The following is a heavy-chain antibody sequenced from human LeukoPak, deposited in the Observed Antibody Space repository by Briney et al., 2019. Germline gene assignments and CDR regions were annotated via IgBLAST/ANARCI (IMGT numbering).Heavy chain of an antibody. CDR2: IYTSGST. Sequence: PSETLSLTCTVSGGSISSYYWSWIRQPAGKGLEWIGRIYTSGSTNYNPSLKSRVTMSVDTSKNQFSLKLSSVTAADTAVYYCASKILQSDYYYYMDVWGKGTTVTVSS. J-gene: IGHJ6*03. CDR3: ASKILQSDYYYYMDV. V-gene: IGHV4-4*07. CDR1: GGSISSYY.